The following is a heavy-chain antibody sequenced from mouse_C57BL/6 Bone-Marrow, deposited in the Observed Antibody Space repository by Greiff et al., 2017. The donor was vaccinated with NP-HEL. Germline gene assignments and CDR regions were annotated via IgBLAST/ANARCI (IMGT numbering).Heavy chain of an antibody. D-gene: IGHD4-1*01. V-gene: IGHV5-4*01. J-gene: IGHJ1*03. CDR3: ARDRDSNWERSYWYFDV. CDR1: GFTFSSYA. Sequence: EVKLMESGGGLVKPGGSLKLSCAASGFTFSSYAMSWVRQTPEKRLEWVATISDGGSYTYYPDNVKGRFTISRDNAKNNLYLQMSHLKSEDTAMYYCARDRDSNWERSYWYFDVWGTGTTVTVSS. CDR2: ISDGGSYT.